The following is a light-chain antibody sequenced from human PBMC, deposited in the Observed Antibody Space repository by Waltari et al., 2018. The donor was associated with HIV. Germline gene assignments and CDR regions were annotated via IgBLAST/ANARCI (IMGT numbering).Light chain of an antibody. V-gene: IGKV3-20*01. CDR2: GAS. J-gene: IGKJ2*01. CDR3: HQYGNSPST. Sequence: ELVLTQSTGTLSLSPGERATLSCRASQRVNANFFAWYQQRPGQAPRLLIYGASTRAPGVPDRFSGSGSGTDFILAISRLEPEDFAVYYCHQYGNSPSTFGQGTTLDIK. CDR1: QRVNANF.